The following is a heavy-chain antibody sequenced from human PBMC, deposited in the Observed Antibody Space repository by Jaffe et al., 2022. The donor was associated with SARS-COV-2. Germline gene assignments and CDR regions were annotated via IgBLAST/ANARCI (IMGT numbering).Heavy chain of an antibody. CDR3: ARDVRLSGYEPFDY. V-gene: IGHV6-1*01. CDR2: TYCRSKCFS. D-gene: IGHD5-12*01. J-gene: IGHJ4*02. CDR1: GDSVSSTRVA. Sequence: QVQLQQSGPGLVKPSQTLSLTCAISGDSVSSTRVAWNWIRQSPSRGLEWLGRTYCRSKCFSDYAVSVKGRITINPDASKNQFSLQLNSVTPEDTAVYYCARDVRLSGYEPFDYWGQGILVTVSS.